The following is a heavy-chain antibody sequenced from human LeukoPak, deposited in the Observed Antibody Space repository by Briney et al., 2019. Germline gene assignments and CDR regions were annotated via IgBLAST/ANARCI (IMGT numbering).Heavy chain of an antibody. CDR3: ASQRHHRVAVAGSFDY. CDR1: GFTFDDYA. CDR2: ISPDGIYI. V-gene: IGHV3-23*01. D-gene: IGHD6-19*01. Sequence: GGSLRLSCAASGFTFDDYAMSWVRQTPGTGLEWLSAISPDGIYIYYADSVKGRFTTSRDNSKNTLYLQMNSLRAEDTAVYFCASQRHHRVAVAGSFDYWGQGTLVSVSP. J-gene: IGHJ4*02.